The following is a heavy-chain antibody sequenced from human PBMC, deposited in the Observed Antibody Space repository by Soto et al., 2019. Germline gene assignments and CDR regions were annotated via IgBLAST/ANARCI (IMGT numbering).Heavy chain of an antibody. D-gene: IGHD2-2*02. J-gene: IGHJ6*02. CDR3: ASLGYCISTSCYNYYGMAV. V-gene: IGHV1-46*01. CDR1: GYTFTSYY. CDR2: INPSGGST. Sequence: ASVKVSCKASGYTFTSYYMHWVRQAPGQGLEWMGIINPSGGSTSYAQKFQGRVTMTRDTSTSTVYMELSSLRSEDTAVYYCASLGYCISTSCYNYYGMAVWGQGTTDTVS.